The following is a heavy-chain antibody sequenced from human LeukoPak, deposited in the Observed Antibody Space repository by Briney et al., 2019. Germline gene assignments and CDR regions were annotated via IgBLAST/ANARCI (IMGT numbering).Heavy chain of an antibody. J-gene: IGHJ4*02. CDR2: IYHSGST. CDR3: AKGVGIRGPFDY. Sequence: ASETLSLTCAFAGGSISSGGYSWSWIRQPPGKGLKWIGYIYHSGSTYYNPSLKSRVTISVDRSKYQFSLKLSSVTAADTAVYCCAKGVGIRGPFDYWGQGTLVTVSS. V-gene: IGHV4-30-2*01. CDR1: GGSISSGGYS. D-gene: IGHD2-8*01.